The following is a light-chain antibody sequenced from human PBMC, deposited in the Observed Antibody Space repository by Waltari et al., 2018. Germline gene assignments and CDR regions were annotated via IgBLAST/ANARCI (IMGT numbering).Light chain of an antibody. CDR1: RPTLGSNY. V-gene: IGLV1-47*01. CDR3: AAWDDSLSANWV. J-gene: IGLJ3*02. Sequence: QSVLTQPPSASGTPGQRVPISCSGSRPTLGSNYGYWSHHLPGTAPKRLYYRNNQRPSGVPDRFSGSKSGTSASLAISGLRSEDEADYYCAAWDDSLSANWVFGGGTKLTVL. CDR2: RNN.